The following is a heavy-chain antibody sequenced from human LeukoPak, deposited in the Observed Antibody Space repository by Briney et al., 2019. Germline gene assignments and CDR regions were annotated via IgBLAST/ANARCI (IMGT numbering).Heavy chain of an antibody. J-gene: IGHJ5*02. CDR3: ARDGSSSWYIDVGWFDP. V-gene: IGHV4-31*03. Sequence: PSETLSLTCTVSGGSISSAGYYWSWIRQHPGKGLEWRGYIYYSGSTYYNPSLKSRVTISVETSKNQFSLKLRSVTAAETAVYYCARDGSSSWYIDVGWFDPWGEGTLVTVSS. CDR2: IYYSGST. D-gene: IGHD6-13*01. CDR1: GGSISSAGYY.